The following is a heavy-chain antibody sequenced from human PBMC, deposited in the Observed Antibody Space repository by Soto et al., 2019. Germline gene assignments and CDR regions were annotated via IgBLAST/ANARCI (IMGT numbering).Heavy chain of an antibody. CDR2: IIPIFGTA. CDR3: ARASSSWYYYYYGMDV. J-gene: IGHJ6*02. V-gene: IGHV1-69*06. CDR1: GGTFSSYA. D-gene: IGHD6-13*01. Sequence: SVKVSCKASGGTFSSYAISWVRQAPGQGLEWMGGIIPIFGTANYAQKFQGRVTITADKSTSTAYMELSSLRSEDTAVYYCARASSSWYYYYYGMDVWGPGTTVTVSS.